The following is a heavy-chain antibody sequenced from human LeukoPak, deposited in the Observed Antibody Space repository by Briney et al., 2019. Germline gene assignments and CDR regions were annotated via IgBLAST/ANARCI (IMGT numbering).Heavy chain of an antibody. D-gene: IGHD5-24*01. J-gene: IGHJ4*02. CDR3: AKKMGTIRGFDY. Sequence: GGSLRLSCAASGFTFSNYAMSWVRQAPGKGLEWVSGISDGGVSTYHADSVMGRFTVSRDNSKNTLFLQMNSLRAEDTAVYYRAKKMGTIRGFDYWGQGTLVTVSS. CDR1: GFTFSNYA. CDR2: ISDGGVST. V-gene: IGHV3-23*01.